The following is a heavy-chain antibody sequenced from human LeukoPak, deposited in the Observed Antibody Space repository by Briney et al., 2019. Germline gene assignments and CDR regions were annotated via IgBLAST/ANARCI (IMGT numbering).Heavy chain of an antibody. J-gene: IGHJ4*02. V-gene: IGHV3-7*01. CDR2: INQDGSQK. Sequence: GALRLSRAAPKFTLSSYWMRGVRQAPGEGVGGVAHINQDGSQKYYVDSVKGRFTISRDNAENLLFLQMNSLRAEDTALYYCATYADSSGSYYSDYWGRGTLVTVSS. CDR1: KFTLSSYW. D-gene: IGHD3-22*01. CDR3: ATYADSSGSYYSDY.